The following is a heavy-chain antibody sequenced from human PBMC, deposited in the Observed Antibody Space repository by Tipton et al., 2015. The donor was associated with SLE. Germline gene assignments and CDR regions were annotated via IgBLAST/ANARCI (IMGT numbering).Heavy chain of an antibody. CDR3: ATIALAAAGSGWFDP. Sequence: TLSLTCTVSAGSINSHYFSWIRQPPGKGLEWIGFIYSSGTTNYNPSLRSRVTMSVDTSKNQLSLSLNSVTAAVTAVYYCATIALAAAGSGWFDPWGQGTLVTVSS. CDR2: IYSSGTT. V-gene: IGHV4-4*07. CDR1: AGSINSHY. D-gene: IGHD6-13*01. J-gene: IGHJ5*02.